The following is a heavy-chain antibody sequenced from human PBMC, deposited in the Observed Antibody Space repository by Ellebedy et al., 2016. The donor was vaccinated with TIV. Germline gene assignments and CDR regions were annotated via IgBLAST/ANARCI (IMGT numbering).Heavy chain of an antibody. CDR2: ISYDGNNQ. V-gene: IGHV3-30*04. CDR1: AFTFSSYA. CDR3: ARAPPGSGPDY. Sequence: GESLKISXVVSAFTFSSYATHWVRQAPGKGLEWVAVISYDGNNQYYADSVKGRFTISRDNSDNTLFLQMSSLRAEDTAVYYCARAPPGSGPDYWGQGTLVTVSS. D-gene: IGHD6-19*01. J-gene: IGHJ4*02.